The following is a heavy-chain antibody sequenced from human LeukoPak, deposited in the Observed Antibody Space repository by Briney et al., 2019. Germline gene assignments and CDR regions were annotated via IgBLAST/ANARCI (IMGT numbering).Heavy chain of an antibody. CDR1: XFTFSXYS. CDR2: ISSSSSYI. CDR3: ARRIGPDY. J-gene: IGHJ4*02. D-gene: IGHD2-21*01. Sequence: GGSLRLSXXXXXFTFSXYSMNWVRQAPGKGLEWVSSISSSSSYIYYADSVKGRFTISRDNAKNSLYLQMNSLRAEDTAVYYCARRIGPDYWGQGTLVTVSS. V-gene: IGHV3-21*01.